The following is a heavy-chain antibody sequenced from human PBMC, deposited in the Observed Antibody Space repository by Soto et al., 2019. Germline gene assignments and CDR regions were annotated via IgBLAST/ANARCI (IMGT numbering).Heavy chain of an antibody. CDR1: GFPFNNYA. CDR3: VRGGERWLQWSY. D-gene: IGHD5-12*01. J-gene: IGHJ4*02. V-gene: IGHV3-30-3*01. Sequence: GGSLRLSCAASGFPFNNYAMHWVRLPPGKGLEWVAIISYDGSNKYYPDSVKGRFSISRDNSRNTVYLQMTSLRTEDTAVYYCVRGGERWLQWSYWGQGSLVTVSS. CDR2: ISYDGSNK.